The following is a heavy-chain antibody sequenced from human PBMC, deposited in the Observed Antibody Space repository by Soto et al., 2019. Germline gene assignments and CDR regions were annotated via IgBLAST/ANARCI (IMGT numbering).Heavy chain of an antibody. CDR2: ISAHNDNT. CDR3: ARGRYGDY. CDR1: GYTFTSYG. D-gene: IGHD1-1*01. J-gene: IGHJ4*02. Sequence: QVHLVQSGAEVKKPGASVKVSCKCSGYTFTSYGITWVRQAPGQGLEWMEWISAHNDNTDYAQKLQGRVTVTTDTSTSTAYMELRSLRSDDTAVYYCARGRYGDYWGKGALVTVSS. V-gene: IGHV1-18*01.